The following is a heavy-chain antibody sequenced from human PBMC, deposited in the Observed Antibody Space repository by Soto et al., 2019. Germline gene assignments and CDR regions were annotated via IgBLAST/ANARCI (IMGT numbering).Heavy chain of an antibody. V-gene: IGHV4-34*01. CDR3: ARGVLWFGELSVPIYYFDP. J-gene: IGHJ4*02. CDR2: INHSGST. CDR1: GGSFSGYY. Sequence: SETLSLTCAVYGGSFSGYYWSWIRQPPGKGLEWIGEINHSGSTNYNPSLKSRVTISVDTSRNQFSLKLSSVTAADTAVYYCARGVLWFGELSVPIYYFDPWGQGTLVTVSS. D-gene: IGHD3-10*01.